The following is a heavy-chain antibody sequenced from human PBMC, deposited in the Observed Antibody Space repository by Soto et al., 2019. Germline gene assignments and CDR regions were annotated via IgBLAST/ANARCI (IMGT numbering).Heavy chain of an antibody. D-gene: IGHD1-26*01. J-gene: IGHJ6*02. CDR1: GFTFDDYA. V-gene: IGHV3-9*01. CDR3: AKDMAGSYRYYYYGMDV. Sequence: SLRLSCAASGFTFDDYAMHWVRQAPGKGLEWVSGISWNSGSIGYADSVKGRFTISRDNAKNSLYLQMNSLRAEDTALYYCAKDMAGSYRYYYYGMDVWGQGTTVTVSS. CDR2: ISWNSGSI.